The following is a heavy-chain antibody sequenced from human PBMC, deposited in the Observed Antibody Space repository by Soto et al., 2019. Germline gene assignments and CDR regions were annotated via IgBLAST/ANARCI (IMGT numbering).Heavy chain of an antibody. CDR3: TRDSSYYGAGRGVLDY. CDR1: GFTVNNNY. V-gene: IGHV3-66*01. CDR2: IYSGGNT. Sequence: GGSLRLSCAVSGFTVNNNYMSWVRQAPGKGLEWVSVIYSGGNTDYLESVRGRFTVSRDTSKNTLYLQMNSLRAEDTAIYYCTRDSSYYGAGRGVLDYWGQGTPVTVSS. J-gene: IGHJ4*02. D-gene: IGHD3-10*01.